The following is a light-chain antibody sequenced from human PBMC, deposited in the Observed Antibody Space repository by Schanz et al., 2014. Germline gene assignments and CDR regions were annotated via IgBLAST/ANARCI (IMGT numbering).Light chain of an antibody. CDR1: NSDVGGYNY. CDR2: DVS. J-gene: IGLJ2*01. V-gene: IGLV2-11*01. CDR3: CSYAGSYTLV. Sequence: QSVLTQPRSVSGSPGQSVTISCTGTNSDVGGYNYVSWYQHHPGKAPKLMIYDVSKRPSGVPDRFSGSKSGNTASLTISGLQADNEAEYYCCSYAGSYTLVFGGGTKVTVL.